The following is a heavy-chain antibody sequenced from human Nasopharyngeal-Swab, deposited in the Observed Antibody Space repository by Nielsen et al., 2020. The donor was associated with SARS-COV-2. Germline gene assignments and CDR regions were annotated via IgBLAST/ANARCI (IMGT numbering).Heavy chain of an antibody. V-gene: IGHV4-31*03. D-gene: IGHD2-2*01. CDR3: ARVSSSTSFRTPYYFDY. CDR2: IYYSGST. J-gene: IGHJ4*02. Sequence: LRLSCTVSGGSISSGGNYWIWLRQHPGKGLEWIGYIYYSGSTYYNPSLKSRVTISVDTSKNQFSLKLSSVTAADTAVYYCARVSSSTSFRTPYYFDYWGQGTLVTVSS. CDR1: GGSISSGGNY.